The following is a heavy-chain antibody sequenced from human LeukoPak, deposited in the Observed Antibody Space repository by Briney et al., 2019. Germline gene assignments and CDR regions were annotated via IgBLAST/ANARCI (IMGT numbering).Heavy chain of an antibody. Sequence: WASVKVSCKASGYTFTSYGISWVRQAPGQGLEWMGWISAYNGNTNYAQKLQGRVTMTTDTSTSTAYMELRSLRSDDTAVYYCARVATMTLYYYYGMDVWGQGPRSPSP. J-gene: IGHJ6*02. D-gene: IGHD1-26*01. CDR3: ARVATMTLYYYYGMDV. V-gene: IGHV1-18*01. CDR2: ISAYNGNT. CDR1: GYTFTSYG.